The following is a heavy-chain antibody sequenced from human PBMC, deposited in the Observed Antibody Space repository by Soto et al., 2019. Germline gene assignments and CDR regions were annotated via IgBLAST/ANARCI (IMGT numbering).Heavy chain of an antibody. D-gene: IGHD2-15*01. CDR1: GFTFGDYA. V-gene: IGHV3-49*03. J-gene: IGHJ5*02. CDR3: SRAGVVVVAATYDP. Sequence: GGSLRLSCTGSGFTFGDYAVSWFRQAPGKGLECVGFIRSKAYGETTDYAASVKGRFTISRDDSRTIAYLQMNSLKTEDTAVYYCSRAGVVVVAATYDPWGQGTLVTVSS. CDR2: IRSKAYGETT.